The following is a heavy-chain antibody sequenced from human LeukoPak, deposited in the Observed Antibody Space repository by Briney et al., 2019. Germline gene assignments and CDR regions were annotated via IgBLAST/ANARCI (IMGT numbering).Heavy chain of an antibody. CDR3: ARAAGWFDP. Sequence: PGGSLRLSCAASGFTFSSYALSWVRQAPGKELEWVSAISGSGGSTYYADSVKGRFTISRDNAKNSLYLQMNSLRAEDTAVYYCARAAGWFDPWGQGTLVTVSS. CDR2: ISGSGGST. CDR1: GFTFSSYA. V-gene: IGHV3-23*01. J-gene: IGHJ5*02.